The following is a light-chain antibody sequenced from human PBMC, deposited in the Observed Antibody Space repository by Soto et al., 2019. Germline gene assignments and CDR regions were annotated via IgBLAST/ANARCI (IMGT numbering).Light chain of an antibody. CDR1: QSVSSSY. Sequence: EIVLTQSPGTLSLSPGERATLSCRASQSVSSSYLAWYQQKPGQAPRLLIYGASSRATGIPDRFSGSGSGTDFNLTISRREPEDFAVYYCHQYGSSPPITFGQGTRLEMK. V-gene: IGKV3-20*01. CDR2: GAS. CDR3: HQYGSSPPIT. J-gene: IGKJ5*01.